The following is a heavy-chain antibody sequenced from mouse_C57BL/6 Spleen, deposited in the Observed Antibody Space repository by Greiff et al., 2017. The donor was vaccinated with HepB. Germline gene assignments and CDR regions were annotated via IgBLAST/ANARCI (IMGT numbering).Heavy chain of an antibody. CDR3: ARQRGAQATYAMDY. CDR2: ISNLAYSI. CDR1: GFTFSDYG. Sequence: EVKLMESGGGLVQPGGSLKLSCAASGFTFSDYGMAWVRQAPRKGPEWVAFISNLAYSIYYADTVTGRFTISRENAKNTLYLEMSSLRSEDTAMYYCARQRGAQATYAMDYWGQGTSVTVSS. V-gene: IGHV5-15*01. D-gene: IGHD3-2*02. J-gene: IGHJ4*01.